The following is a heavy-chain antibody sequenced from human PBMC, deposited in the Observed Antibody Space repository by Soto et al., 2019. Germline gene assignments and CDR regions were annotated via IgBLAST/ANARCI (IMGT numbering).Heavy chain of an antibody. Sequence: SVKVSCKASGGTFSSYTISWVRQAPGQGLEWMGRIIPILGIANYAQKFQGRVTITADKSTSTAYMELSSLRSEDTAVYYCATTYGGGDCYPPASLDYWGKGTLVTVSS. CDR1: GGTFSSYT. V-gene: IGHV1-69*02. D-gene: IGHD2-21*02. CDR3: ATTYGGGDCYPPASLDY. J-gene: IGHJ4*02. CDR2: IIPILGIA.